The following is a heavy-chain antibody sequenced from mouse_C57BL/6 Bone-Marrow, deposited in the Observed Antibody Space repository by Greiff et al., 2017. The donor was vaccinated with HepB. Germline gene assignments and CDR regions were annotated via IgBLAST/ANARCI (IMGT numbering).Heavy chain of an antibody. V-gene: IGHV1-82*01. CDR2: IYPGDGDT. CDR1: VYAFSSSW. J-gene: IGHJ2*01. Sequence: LVESGPELVKPGASVKISCKASVYAFSSSWMNWVKQRPGKGLEWIGRIYPGDGDTNYNGKFKGKATLTADKSSSTAYMQLSSLTSEDSAVYFCARSDYDYEDYWGQGTTLTVSS. D-gene: IGHD2-4*01. CDR3: ARSDYDYEDY.